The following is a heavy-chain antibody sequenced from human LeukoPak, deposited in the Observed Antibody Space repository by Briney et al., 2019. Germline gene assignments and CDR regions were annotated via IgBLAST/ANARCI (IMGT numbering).Heavy chain of an antibody. D-gene: IGHD2-21*02. CDR3: AKGSDFYYYYYMDV. CDR2: ISGSGGST. Sequence: GGSLRLSCASSGFTFSSYAMSWVRQAPGKGLEWVSAISGSGGSTYYADSVKGRFTISRDNSKNTLYLQMNSLRAEDTAVYYCAKGSDFYYYYYMDVWGKGTTVTVSS. CDR1: GFTFSSYA. J-gene: IGHJ6*03. V-gene: IGHV3-23*01.